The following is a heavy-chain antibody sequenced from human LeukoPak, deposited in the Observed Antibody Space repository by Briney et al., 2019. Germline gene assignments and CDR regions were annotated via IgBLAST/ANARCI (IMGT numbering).Heavy chain of an antibody. CDR1: GGSISSYY. CDR3: ARDHSGSYPQLHYFDY. D-gene: IGHD1-26*01. Sequence: SETLSLTCTVSGGSISSYYWSWIRQPAGKGLEWIGRIYTSGSTNYNPSLKSRVTMSVDTSKNQFSLKLSSVTAADTAVYYCARDHSGSYPQLHYFDYWGQGTLVTVSS. CDR2: IYTSGST. V-gene: IGHV4-4*07. J-gene: IGHJ4*02.